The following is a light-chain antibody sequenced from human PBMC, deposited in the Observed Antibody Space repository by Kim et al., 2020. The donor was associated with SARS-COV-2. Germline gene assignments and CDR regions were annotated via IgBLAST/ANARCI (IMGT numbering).Light chain of an antibody. J-gene: IGKJ4*01. CDR1: QSVSSD. CDR3: QQRSNWPPGLT. V-gene: IGKV3-11*01. Sequence: SSGERATLSCRASQSVSSDLAWYQQKPGQAPRLLIYDASNRATGIPARFSGSGSGTDFTLTISSLEPEDFAVYYCQQRSNWPPGLTFGGGTKLEI. CDR2: DAS.